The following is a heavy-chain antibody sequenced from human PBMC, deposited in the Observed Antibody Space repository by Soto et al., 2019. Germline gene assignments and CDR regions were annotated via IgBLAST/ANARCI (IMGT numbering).Heavy chain of an antibody. CDR1: GGTFGSYT. J-gene: IGHJ5*02. CDR3: ARDLGQSGSVLPARNWFDP. V-gene: IGHV1-69*08. CDR2: IIPIVGIV. Sequence: QVQLVQSGAEVKKPGSSVKVSCKASGGTFGSYTINWVRQAPGQGLEWMGRIIPIVGIVNYAQKLQGRVSITADKATSTAYMERSCRRSQHTAMYYCARDLGQSGSVLPARNWFDPWGQGSLVNVAS. D-gene: IGHD2-2*01.